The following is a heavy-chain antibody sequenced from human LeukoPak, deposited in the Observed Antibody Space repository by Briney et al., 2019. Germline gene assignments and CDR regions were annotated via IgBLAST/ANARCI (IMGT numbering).Heavy chain of an antibody. V-gene: IGHV3-48*03. CDR3: ARGKEYSSSWFGFVRSNWFDP. CDR2: IISTGTTI. CDR1: GFTFSSYE. D-gene: IGHD6-13*01. J-gene: IGHJ5*02. Sequence: GGSLRLSCAASGFTFSSYEMNWVRQAPGKGLEWVSYIISTGTTIYYADSVKGRFTISRDNAKNSLYLQMNSLRAEDTAAYYCARGKEYSSSWFGFVRSNWFDPWGQGTLVTVSS.